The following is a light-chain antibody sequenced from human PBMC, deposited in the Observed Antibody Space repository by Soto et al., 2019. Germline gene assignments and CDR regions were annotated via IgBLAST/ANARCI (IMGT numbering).Light chain of an antibody. CDR1: SSDVGGYKY. Sequence: QSVLTQPASVSGSPGQSITISCTGTSSDVGGYKYVSWYQQHPGKAPKLMIYEVSNRPSGVSDRFSGSKSGNTASLTISGLQAGEEADYYCSSYTRRSTLLFGGGTKLTVL. CDR2: EVS. J-gene: IGLJ2*01. CDR3: SSYTRRSTLL. V-gene: IGLV2-14*01.